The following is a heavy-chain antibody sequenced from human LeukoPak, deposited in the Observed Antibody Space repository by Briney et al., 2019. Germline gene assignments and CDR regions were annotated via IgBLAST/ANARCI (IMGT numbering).Heavy chain of an antibody. CDR1: GYTFTSYY. D-gene: IGHD3-22*01. J-gene: IGHJ4*02. V-gene: IGHV1-46*01. Sequence: GASVKVSCKASGYTFTSYYMHWVRQAPGQGLEWMGIINPSGGSTSYAQKFQGRVTMTRDTSTSTVYMELSSLRSEDTAVYYCARVRGRYYDSSGPSFDYWGQGTLVTVSS. CDR2: INPSGGST. CDR3: ARVRGRYYDSSGPSFDY.